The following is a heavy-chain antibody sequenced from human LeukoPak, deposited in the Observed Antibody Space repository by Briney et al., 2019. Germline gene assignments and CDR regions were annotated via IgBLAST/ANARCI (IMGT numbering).Heavy chain of an antibody. D-gene: IGHD3-16*01. J-gene: IGHJ4*02. V-gene: IGHV1-2*02. CDR3: THARREQGYVYGADFFDS. CDR2: TKAKDGGT. CDR1: GFSFSGSY. Sequence: ASVTVSCKASGFSFSGSYIHWVRQAPGQGLEWMGWTKAKDGGTNYADNFEGRVTLTRDTSTNTAFMELNELNSDDTAVYFCTHARREQGYVYGADFFDSWGQGTLVIVS.